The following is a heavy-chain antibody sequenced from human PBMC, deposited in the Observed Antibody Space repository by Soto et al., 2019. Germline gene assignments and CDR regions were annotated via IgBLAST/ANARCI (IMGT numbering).Heavy chain of an antibody. D-gene: IGHD3-10*01. CDR2: ISGSGGST. CDR1: GFTFSSYA. V-gene: IGHV3-23*01. J-gene: IGHJ5*02. Sequence: GGSLRLSCAASGFTFSSYAMSWVRQARGNGLEWVSAISGSGGSTYYADSVKGRFTISRDNSKNTLYLQMNSLRAEDTAVYYCAKDTTYGSGSYRFDPWGQGTLVTVSS. CDR3: AKDTTYGSGSYRFDP.